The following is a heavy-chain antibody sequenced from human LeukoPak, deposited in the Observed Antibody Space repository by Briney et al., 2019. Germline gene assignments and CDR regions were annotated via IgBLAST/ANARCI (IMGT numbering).Heavy chain of an antibody. J-gene: IGHJ4*02. D-gene: IGHD2-2*01. CDR3: ASGASQRNAHPDY. V-gene: IGHV1-2*02. CDR2: INPNSGGT. CDR1: GYTFTGYY. Sequence: EASVKVSCKASGYTFTGYYMHWVRQDPGQGLEWMGWINPNSGGTNYAQKFQGRVTMTTDTSTSTAYMELRSLRSDDTAVYYCASGASQRNAHPDYWGQGTLVTVSS.